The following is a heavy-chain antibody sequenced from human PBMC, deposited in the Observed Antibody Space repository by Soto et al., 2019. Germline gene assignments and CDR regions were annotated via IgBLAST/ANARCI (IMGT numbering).Heavy chain of an antibody. CDR3: ARDRRSYYGMDV. Sequence: ASVKVSCKASGYTFTGYYMHWVRQAPGQGLEWMGWINPNSGGTNYAQKFQGWVTMTRDTSISTAYMELSRLRSDDTAVYYCARDRRSYYGMDVWGQGTAVTVSS. CDR1: GYTFTGYY. J-gene: IGHJ6*02. CDR2: INPNSGGT. V-gene: IGHV1-2*04.